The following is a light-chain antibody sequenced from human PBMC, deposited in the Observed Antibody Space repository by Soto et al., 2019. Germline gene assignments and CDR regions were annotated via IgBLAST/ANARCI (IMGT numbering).Light chain of an antibody. Sequence: EIFLTQSPDTLSLSPGERATLTCRASQSVTNYIAWYQQRPGQAPRLLIYDASNRATGVPARFSGSRSGTDFTLTISDLEPADFGLYYCQQRLNWPPGFGQGTKVDIK. J-gene: IGKJ1*01. CDR2: DAS. V-gene: IGKV3-11*01. CDR3: QQRLNWPPG. CDR1: QSVTNY.